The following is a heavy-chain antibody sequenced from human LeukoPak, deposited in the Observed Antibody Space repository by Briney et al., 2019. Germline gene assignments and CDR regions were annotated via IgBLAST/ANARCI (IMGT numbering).Heavy chain of an antibody. CDR3: ARGPAYYYDSSGYASDI. CDR2: INHSGST. CDR1: GGSFGGYY. D-gene: IGHD3-22*01. J-gene: IGHJ3*02. V-gene: IGHV4-34*01. Sequence: SETLSLTCAVYGGSFGGYYWSWIRQPPGKGLEWIGEINHSGSTNYNPSLKSRVTISVDTSKNQFSLKLSSVTAADTAVYYCARGPAYYYDSSGYASDIWGQGTMVTVSS.